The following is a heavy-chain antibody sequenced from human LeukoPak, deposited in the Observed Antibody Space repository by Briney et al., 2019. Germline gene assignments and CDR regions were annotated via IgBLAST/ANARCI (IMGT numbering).Heavy chain of an antibody. D-gene: IGHD2-2*01. Sequence: GASVKVSCKASGHTFTSYHMHWVRQAPGQGLEWMGIINPSAGSANYAQKFQGRVTITADESTSTAYMELSSLRSEDTAVYYCASRCSSTSCYSDLGYYYYMDVWGKGTTVTVSS. CDR1: GHTFTSYH. CDR2: INPSAGSA. J-gene: IGHJ6*03. CDR3: ASRCSSTSCYSDLGYYYYMDV. V-gene: IGHV1-46*01.